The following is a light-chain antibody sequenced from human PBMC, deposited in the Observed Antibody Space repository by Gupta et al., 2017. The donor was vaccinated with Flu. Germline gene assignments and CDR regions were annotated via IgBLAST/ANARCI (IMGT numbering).Light chain of an antibody. V-gene: IGLV2-11*01. J-gene: IGLJ3*02. CDR3: CSYAGRSIWV. CDR2: DIN. Sequence: QSALTQPRSVSGSPGQSVTISCTGTTSDVGGHDFISWYHHYPGEAPKLILYDINRRPSGVPGLFSGSKSGNTASLTLSVLQGEDEGDFYCCSYAGRSIWVFGGGTRLTVL. CDR1: TSDVGGHDF.